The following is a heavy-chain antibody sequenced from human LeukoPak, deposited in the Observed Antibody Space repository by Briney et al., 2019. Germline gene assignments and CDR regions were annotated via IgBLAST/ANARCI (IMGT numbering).Heavy chain of an antibody. D-gene: IGHD5-24*01. CDR1: GGSISTYF. Sequence: PSETLSLTCTVSGGSISTYFWSWIRQPPGKGLEWIGYVYYSGSTNYNPSLKSRVTILVDTSKNQFSLKLTSVTAADTAVYYCARYLQWNYGMDVWGQGTAVTVSS. V-gene: IGHV4-59*01. J-gene: IGHJ6*02. CDR3: ARYLQWNYGMDV. CDR2: VYYSGST.